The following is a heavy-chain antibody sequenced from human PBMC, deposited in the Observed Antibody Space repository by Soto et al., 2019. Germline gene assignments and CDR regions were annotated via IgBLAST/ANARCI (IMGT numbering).Heavy chain of an antibody. CDR1: GFSFGDYA. D-gene: IGHD3-16*02. CDR3: VKDPGLGVIPVFYYFGY. J-gene: IGHJ4*02. V-gene: IGHV3-9*01. CDR2: ISWNSGST. Sequence: DVQLVESGGGLVQPGRSLRLSCAASGFSFGDYAMHWVRQAPGKGLEWVAGISWNSGSTGYADSVKGRFTISRDNAKNSLYLQMNSLRAEDTAFYYCVKDPGLGVIPVFYYFGYWGQGTLVTVSS.